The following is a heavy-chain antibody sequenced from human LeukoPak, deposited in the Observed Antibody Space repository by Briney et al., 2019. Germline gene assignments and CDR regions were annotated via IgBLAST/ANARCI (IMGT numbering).Heavy chain of an antibody. V-gene: IGHV4-59*01. J-gene: IGHJ4*02. CDR1: GGSISGSY. CDR3: ARGIESYGDYGY. Sequence: TETLSLTCTVSGGSISGSYWSWIRQPPGKGLEWIAYMYNSGSTNYNPSLKSRVTISIDTSKNQFSLKLSSLTAADTAIYYCARGIESYGDYGYWGQGILVTVSS. D-gene: IGHD4-17*01. CDR2: MYNSGST.